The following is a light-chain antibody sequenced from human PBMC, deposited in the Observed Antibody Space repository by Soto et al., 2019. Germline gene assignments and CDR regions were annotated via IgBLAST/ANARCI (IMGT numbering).Light chain of an antibody. CDR1: SNDVGRYNF. CDR2: EVT. V-gene: IGLV2-8*01. CDR3: GSYAGTTSL. Sequence: QSALTQPPSASGSPGQSVTISCTGTSNDVGRYNFVSWYQQHPGKAPKLIIYEVTKRPPGVPDRFSGSKSGNTASLTVSGLQADDEADYYCGSYAGTTSLLGGGTKLTVL. J-gene: IGLJ2*01.